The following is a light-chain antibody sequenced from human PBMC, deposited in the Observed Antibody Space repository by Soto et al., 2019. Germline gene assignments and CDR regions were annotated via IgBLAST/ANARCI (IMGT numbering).Light chain of an antibody. CDR2: GAS. J-gene: IGKJ1*01. CDR3: QQYNNWRT. CDR1: QSVSSN. V-gene: IGKV3-15*01. Sequence: EIVMTQSPATLSVSPGERATLSCRASQSVSSNLAWYQQKPGQAPRLLIYGASTRATGIPARFSGSGSGTEFTITISSMQSEDFAVYYCQQYNNWRTFVQGTKM.